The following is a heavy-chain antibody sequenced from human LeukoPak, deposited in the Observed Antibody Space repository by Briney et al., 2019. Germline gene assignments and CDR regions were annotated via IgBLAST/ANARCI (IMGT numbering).Heavy chain of an antibody. CDR2: IRYDGSNK. J-gene: IGHJ4*02. CDR3: ARPSDEYWYQITMVRGVIGY. D-gene: IGHD3-10*01. V-gene: IGHV3-30*02. CDR1: GFTFSSYG. Sequence: PGGSLRLSCAASGFTFSSYGMQWVRQAPGKGLEWVAFIRYDGSNKYYADSVKGRFTISRDNSKNTLYLQMNSLRTEDTAVYYCARPSDEYWYQITMVRGVIGYWGQGTLVTVSS.